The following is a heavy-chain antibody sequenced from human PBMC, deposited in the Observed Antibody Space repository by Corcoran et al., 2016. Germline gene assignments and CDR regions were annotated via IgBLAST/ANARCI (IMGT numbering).Heavy chain of an antibody. Sequence: EVQLVQSGSEVKKPGESLRISCKGSGYSFTSYWISWVRQMPGKGLEWRGRIDPSDSYTNYSPSFQGHVTISADKSISTAYLQWSSLKASDTAMYYCAGHKRGHYGSGSSHRPLDVWGQGTTVTVSS. CDR2: IDPSDSYT. J-gene: IGHJ6*02. CDR3: AGHKRGHYGSGSSHRPLDV. V-gene: IGHV5-10-1*03. D-gene: IGHD3-10*01. CDR1: GYSFTSYW.